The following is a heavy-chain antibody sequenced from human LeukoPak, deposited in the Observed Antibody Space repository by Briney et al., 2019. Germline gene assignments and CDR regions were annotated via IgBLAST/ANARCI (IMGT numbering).Heavy chain of an antibody. D-gene: IGHD6-19*01. V-gene: IGHV3-53*01. Sequence: PGGSLRLSCAASGFTVSSNYMSWVRQAPGKGLEWVSVIYSGGSTYYADSVKGRFTISRDNSKNTLYLQMNSLRAEDTAVYYCARDLGAAVAGDFDYWGQGTLVTVSS. CDR3: ARDLGAAVAGDFDY. J-gene: IGHJ4*02. CDR2: IYSGGST. CDR1: GFTVSSNY.